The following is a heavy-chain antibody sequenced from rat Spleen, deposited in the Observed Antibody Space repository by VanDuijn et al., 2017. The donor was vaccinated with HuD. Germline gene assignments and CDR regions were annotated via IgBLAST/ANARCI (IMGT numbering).Heavy chain of an antibody. Sequence: EVQLVESGGGLVQPGRSLKLSCVASGFTFSDYAMAWVRQAPKKGLEWVTTIIYNGRTTYYRDSVKGRFTISRDNAKSTLYLQMNSLRSEDTATYYCTRGYDGTYYYVNWFAYWGQGTLVTVSS. CDR3: TRGYDGTYYYVNWFAY. CDR2: IIYNGRTT. J-gene: IGHJ3*01. D-gene: IGHD1-12*02. CDR1: GFTFSDYA. V-gene: IGHV5-17*01.